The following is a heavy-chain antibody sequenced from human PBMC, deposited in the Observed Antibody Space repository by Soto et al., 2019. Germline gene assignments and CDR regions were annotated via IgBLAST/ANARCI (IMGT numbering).Heavy chain of an antibody. J-gene: IGHJ4*02. D-gene: IGHD3-10*01. V-gene: IGHV1-69*02. CDR3: SYGSGYRAFDY. CDR2: VNPIVSMS. Sequence: QVQLVQSGAEVKRPGSSVKVSCKASGDTFNFYSINWVRQAPGLGLEWMGRVNPIVSMSNYAQKFQGRVTLPADKSPSTAYMELSSLRSEDTAIYASSYGSGYRAFDYWGQGALVTVSS. CDR1: GDTFNFYS.